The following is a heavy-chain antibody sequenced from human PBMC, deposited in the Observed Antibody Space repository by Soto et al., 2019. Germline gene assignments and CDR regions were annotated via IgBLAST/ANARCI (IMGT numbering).Heavy chain of an antibody. J-gene: IGHJ4*02. CDR1: VDYY. V-gene: IGHV4-30-4*01. Sequence: VDYYWSWIRQPPGKGLEWIGYIYYSGSTYYNPSLKSRVTISVDTSKNQFSLKLSSVTAADTAVYYCARGRRYSSSWYDFDYWGQGTMVTVSS. CDR2: IYYSGST. CDR3: ARGRRYSSSWYDFDY. D-gene: IGHD6-13*01.